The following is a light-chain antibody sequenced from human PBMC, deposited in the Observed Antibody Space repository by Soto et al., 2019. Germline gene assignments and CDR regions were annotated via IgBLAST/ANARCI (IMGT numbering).Light chain of an antibody. V-gene: IGKV1-5*01. J-gene: IGKJ1*01. CDR2: DAS. Sequence: DIQMTQSPSTLSASVVDRVTITCRASQSISSWLAWYQQKPGKAPKLLIYDASSLESGVPSRFSGSGSGTEFTLIISSLQPDDFATYYCQQYISYWTFGQGTKVDI. CDR3: QQYISYWT. CDR1: QSISSW.